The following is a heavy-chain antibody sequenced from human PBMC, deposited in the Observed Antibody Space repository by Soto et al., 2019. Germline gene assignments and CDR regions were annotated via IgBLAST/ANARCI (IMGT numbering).Heavy chain of an antibody. CDR2: ISGSGSST. CDR1: GFTFNNYA. D-gene: IGHD6-13*01. Sequence: WGSLRLSCTASGFTFNNYAMSWVRPAPGKGLEWVSSISGSGSSTYYADSVKGRFTISRDNSKNTLYLQLNTLRAEDTAVYYCAKDQPGVAARFDYWGQGTLVTVS. J-gene: IGHJ4*02. V-gene: IGHV3-23*01. CDR3: AKDQPGVAARFDY.